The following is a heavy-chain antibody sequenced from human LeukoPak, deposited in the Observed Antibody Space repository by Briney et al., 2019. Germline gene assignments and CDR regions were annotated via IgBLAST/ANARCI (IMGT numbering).Heavy chain of an antibody. D-gene: IGHD3-22*01. CDR1: GFTFSSYG. Sequence: PGGSLRLSCAASGFTFSSYGMHWVRQAPGKGLEWVAVISYDGSNKNYADSVKGRFTISRDNSKNTLYLQMNSLRAEDTAVYYCATGPDYYGSSGYSPFGYWGQGTLVTVSS. CDR3: ATGPDYYGSSGYSPFGY. CDR2: ISYDGSNK. J-gene: IGHJ4*02. V-gene: IGHV3-30*03.